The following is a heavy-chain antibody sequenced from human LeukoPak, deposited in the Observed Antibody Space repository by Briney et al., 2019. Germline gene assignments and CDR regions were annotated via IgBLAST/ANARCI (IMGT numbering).Heavy chain of an antibody. V-gene: IGHV3-23*01. Sequence: GGSLRLSCAPSGFTFSSYAMSWVRQAPGKGLAWVSTISGGSGSTYCADSVKGRFTISRDNSKNTLYLQMNSLRDEDTAVYYCAKVVGYYDSSGYYHWGQGTLVTVSS. CDR1: GFTFSSYA. J-gene: IGHJ5*02. CDR3: AKVVGYYDSSGYYH. CDR2: ISGGSGST. D-gene: IGHD3-22*01.